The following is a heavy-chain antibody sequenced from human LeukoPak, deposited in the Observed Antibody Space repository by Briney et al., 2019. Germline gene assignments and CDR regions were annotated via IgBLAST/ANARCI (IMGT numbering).Heavy chain of an antibody. J-gene: IGHJ6*02. D-gene: IGHD3-10*01. CDR3: ARVSSVTAMDV. Sequence: PGGSLRLSCAASAFPFSSYWMHWLRQAPGKGLVWVSRINTDGSDTNYADSVKGRFTISRDNAKNTLYLQMNSLRAEDTAVYYCARVSSVTAMDVWGQGTTVTVSS. CDR2: INTDGSDT. CDR1: AFPFSSYW. V-gene: IGHV3-74*01.